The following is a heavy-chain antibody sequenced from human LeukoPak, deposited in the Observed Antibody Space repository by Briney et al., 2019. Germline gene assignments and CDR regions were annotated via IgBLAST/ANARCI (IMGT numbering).Heavy chain of an antibody. Sequence: GESLKTSCKGSGYSFTSYWIGWVRQMPGKGLEWIGFIYPGDSDTRYCPFFQGQVPISAGKSTDTAYLQWSSLKGSDTARYYCARRGYCSVGSCEYFHFWGQGTLVTVSS. D-gene: IGHD2-15*01. CDR1: GYSFTSYW. J-gene: IGHJ1*01. V-gene: IGHV5-51*01. CDR2: IYPGDSDT. CDR3: ARRGYCSVGSCEYFHF.